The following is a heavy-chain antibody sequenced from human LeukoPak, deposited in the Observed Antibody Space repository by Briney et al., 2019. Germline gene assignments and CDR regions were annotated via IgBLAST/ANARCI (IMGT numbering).Heavy chain of an antibody. CDR3: ARQRGLPGAIDY. CDR1: GYSISSGYF. J-gene: IGHJ4*02. V-gene: IGHV4-38-2*01. D-gene: IGHD7-27*01. Sequence: SETLSLTCAVSGYSISSGYFWAWIRQPPGKGVEWIGSIYHSGSTSYNPALKRRVTISVDTDKNKLSLKLSSVTAADTAVYYCARQRGLPGAIDYWGQGTLVTVFS. CDR2: IYHSGST.